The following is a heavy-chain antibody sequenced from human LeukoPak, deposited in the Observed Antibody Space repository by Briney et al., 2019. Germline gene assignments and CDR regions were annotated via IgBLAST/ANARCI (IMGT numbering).Heavy chain of an antibody. Sequence: RRSLRLSRAASGFTSSSYSMDWVRQAPGEGPGCVSSINSSSSYIYYADSVKGRFTISRDNAKNSLYLQMNSLRAEDTAVYYCARSSILEWLPYYYYYMDVWGKGTTVTVSS. CDR1: GFTSSSYS. CDR3: ARSSILEWLPYYYYYMDV. D-gene: IGHD3-3*01. V-gene: IGHV3-21*01. J-gene: IGHJ6*03. CDR2: INSSSSYI.